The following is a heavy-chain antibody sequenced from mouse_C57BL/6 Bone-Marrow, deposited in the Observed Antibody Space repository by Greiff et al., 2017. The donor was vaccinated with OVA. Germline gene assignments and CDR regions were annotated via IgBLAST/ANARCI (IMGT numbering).Heavy chain of an antibody. CDR2: ISSGGSYT. CDR1: GFTFSSYG. J-gene: IGHJ3*01. CDR3: ARPHGVAY. V-gene: IGHV5-6*01. Sequence: EVMLVESGGDLVKPGGSLKLSCAASGFTFSSYGMSWVRQTPDKRLEWVATISSGGSYTYYPDSVKGRFTISRDNAKNTLYLQMSSLKSEDTAMYYCARPHGVAYWGQGTLVTVSA.